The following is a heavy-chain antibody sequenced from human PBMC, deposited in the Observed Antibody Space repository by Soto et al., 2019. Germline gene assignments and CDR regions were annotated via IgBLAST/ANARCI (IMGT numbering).Heavy chain of an antibody. D-gene: IGHD3-9*01. CDR3: ARFGHGQDDILPGYDDC. CDR2: IIPIFGTA. Sequence: SVKVSCKASGGTFSSYAISWVRQAPGQGLEWMGGIIPIFGTANYAQKFQGRVTITADKSTSTAYMELSSLRSEDTAVYYCARFGHGQDDILPGYDDCWGQGTLVTVSS. V-gene: IGHV1-69*06. J-gene: IGHJ4*02. CDR1: GGTFSSYA.